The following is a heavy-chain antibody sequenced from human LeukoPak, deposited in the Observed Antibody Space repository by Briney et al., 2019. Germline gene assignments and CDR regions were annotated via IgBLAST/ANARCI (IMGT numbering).Heavy chain of an antibody. Sequence: SETLSLTCAVYGGSFSGYYWSWIRQPPGKGLEWIGEINHSGSTNYNPSLKSRVTISVDTSKNQFSLKLSSVTAADTAVYYCAGHPNRSSTSCATYYYYGMDVWGQGTTVTVSS. J-gene: IGHJ6*02. V-gene: IGHV4-34*01. CDR1: GGSFSGYY. CDR2: INHSGST. D-gene: IGHD2-2*01. CDR3: AGHPNRSSTSCATYYYYGMDV.